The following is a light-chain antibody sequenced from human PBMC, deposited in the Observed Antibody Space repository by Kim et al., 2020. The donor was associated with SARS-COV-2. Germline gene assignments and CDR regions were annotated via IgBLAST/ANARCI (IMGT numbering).Light chain of an antibody. J-gene: IGKJ1*01. Sequence: DIQMTQYPSSLSASVGDRVTITCRASQNISSYLNWYQQKPGKAPRLLIYAASTLQSGVPSRFSGSGSGTDFTLSISSLQPENFATYYCQQTYSTPPTFGQGTKVEIK. CDR2: AAS. CDR1: QNISSY. CDR3: QQTYSTPPT. V-gene: IGKV1-39*01.